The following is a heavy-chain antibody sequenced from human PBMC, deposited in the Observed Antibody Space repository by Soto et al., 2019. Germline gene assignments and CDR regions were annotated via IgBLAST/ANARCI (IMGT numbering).Heavy chain of an antibody. CDR3: ARDNDRNSHYSQFDC. V-gene: IGHV3-33*01. Sequence: QVQLVESGGGVVQPGRSLRLSCAASGFTFSSYGMHWVRQAPGKGLEWVAVVWYDGSKKYYADSVKGRFTISRDSSKNTVYLEMNSLRAEDTAVYYCARDNDRNSHYSQFDCWGQGTLVTVSS. CDR1: GFTFSSYG. D-gene: IGHD3-10*01. CDR2: VWYDGSKK. J-gene: IGHJ4*02.